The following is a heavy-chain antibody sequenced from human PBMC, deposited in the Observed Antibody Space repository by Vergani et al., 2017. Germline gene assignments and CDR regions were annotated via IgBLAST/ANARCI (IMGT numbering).Heavy chain of an antibody. J-gene: IGHJ6*02. V-gene: IGHV1-2*02. CDR1: GYTFTGYY. CDR2: INPNSGGT. D-gene: IGHD2-21*01. Sequence: QVQLVQSGAEVKKPGASVKVSCKASGYTFTGYYMHWVRQAPGQGLEWMGWINPNSGGTNYAQKFQGRVTMTRDTSISTAYMELSRLRSDDTAVYYCARDPLRWGYYYYGMDVWGQGTTVTVSS. CDR3: ARDPLRWGYYYYGMDV.